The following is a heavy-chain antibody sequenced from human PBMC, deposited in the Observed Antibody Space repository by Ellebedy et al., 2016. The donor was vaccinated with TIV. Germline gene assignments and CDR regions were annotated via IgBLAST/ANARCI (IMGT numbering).Heavy chain of an antibody. J-gene: IGHJ5*02. CDR2: INRSGNT. CDR1: GGSFRDYF. CDR3: ASRTLAVAGTDWFDP. V-gene: IGHV4-34*01. D-gene: IGHD6-19*01. Sequence: SETLSLTCAVYGGSFRDYFWIWIRQPPGKGLEWIGEINRSGNTNYNPSLKSRVTLSVDTSKNPFSLKLSSVTAADTAVYYCASRTLAVAGTDWFDPWGQGTLVTVSS.